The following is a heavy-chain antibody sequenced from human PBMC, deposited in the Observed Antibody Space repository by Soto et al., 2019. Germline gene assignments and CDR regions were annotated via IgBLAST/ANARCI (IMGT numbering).Heavy chain of an antibody. CDR2: ISGSGGST. CDR3: AKEDNWNYGYYGMDV. V-gene: IGHV3-23*01. CDR1: GFLFSSHA. Sequence: GGSLRLSCAASGFLFSSHAMTWVRQAPGEGLEWVSAISGSGGSTYYADSVKGRFTISRDNSKNTLYLQMNSLRAEDTAVYYCAKEDNWNYGYYGMDVWGQGTTVTVSS. D-gene: IGHD1-20*01. J-gene: IGHJ6*02.